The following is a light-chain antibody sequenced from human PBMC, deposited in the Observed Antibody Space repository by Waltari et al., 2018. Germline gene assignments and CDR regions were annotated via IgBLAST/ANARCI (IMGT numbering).Light chain of an antibody. CDR3: QQYGSSLLT. CDR2: GAS. CDR1: QSVSSSY. J-gene: IGKJ4*01. V-gene: IGKV3-20*01. Sequence: EIALTQSPGTLSLSPGERATLSCRASQSVSSSYLAWYQQKPGQAPRLLIYGASSRATGMPDRFSGSGSGTDFTLTISRLEPEDFAVYYCQQYGSSLLTFGGGTKVEIK.